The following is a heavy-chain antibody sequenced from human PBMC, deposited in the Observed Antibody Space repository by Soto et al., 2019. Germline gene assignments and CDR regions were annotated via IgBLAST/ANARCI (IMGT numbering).Heavy chain of an antibody. V-gene: IGHV4-30-2*01. CDR3: ARENYGSGSYLYGMDV. Sequence: SETLSLTCAVSGGSISSGGYSWSWIRQPPGKGLEWIGYIYHSGSTYYNPSLKSRVTISVDRSKNQFSLKLSSVTAADTAVYYCARENYGSGSYLYGMDVWGQGTTVTSP. CDR1: GGSISSGGYS. J-gene: IGHJ6*02. D-gene: IGHD3-10*01. CDR2: IYHSGST.